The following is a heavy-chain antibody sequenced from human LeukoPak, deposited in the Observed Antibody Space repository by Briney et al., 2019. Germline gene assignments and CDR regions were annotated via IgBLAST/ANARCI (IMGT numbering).Heavy chain of an antibody. V-gene: IGHV3-23*01. CDR3: ARDFWDDFEYFDL. CDR1: GFTFSRSA. D-gene: IGHD3-3*01. J-gene: IGHJ2*01. CDR2: ISGDCDST. Sequence: GGSLRLSCATSGFTFSRSAMSWVRQAPGKGLEWLAPISGDCDSTYYADSVKGRFTISRDNSENTVYLQMNSLRADETSVYYCARDFWDDFEYFDLWGRGTLVTVSS.